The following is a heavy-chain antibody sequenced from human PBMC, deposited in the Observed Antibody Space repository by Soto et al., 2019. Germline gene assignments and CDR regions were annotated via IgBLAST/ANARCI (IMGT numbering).Heavy chain of an antibody. CDR2: IWYDGSNK. V-gene: IGHV3-33*01. D-gene: IGHD6-19*01. J-gene: IGHJ4*02. Sequence: QVQLVESGGSVVQPGRSLRLSCAASGFTFSSYGMHWVRQAPGKGLEWVAVIWYDGSNKYYADSVKGRFTISRDNSKNTLYLQMNSLRAEDTAVYYCARPPTGYSSGWFFDYWGQGTLVTVSS. CDR3: ARPPTGYSSGWFFDY. CDR1: GFTFSSYG.